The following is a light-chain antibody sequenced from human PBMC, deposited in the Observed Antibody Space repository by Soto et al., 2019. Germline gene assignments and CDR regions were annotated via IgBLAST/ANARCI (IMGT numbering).Light chain of an antibody. V-gene: IGLV3-21*02. CDR1: NIGGKS. CDR3: QVWESGRGV. J-gene: IGLJ1*01. CDR2: DDS. Sequence: SYELTQPPSVSVAPGQTARITCGGNNIGGKSVRWYQQKPGQAPVLVVYDDSDRPSGIPERFSGSNSVNTATLTISRVADGDEADYYCQVWESGRGVFGTGTKVTVL.